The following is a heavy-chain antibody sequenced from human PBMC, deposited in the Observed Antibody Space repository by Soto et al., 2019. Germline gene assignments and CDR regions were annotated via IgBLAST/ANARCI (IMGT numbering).Heavy chain of an antibody. V-gene: IGHV3-23*01. CDR3: AKDAVAYCGRDCYWGY. CDR1: GFTFSSYA. J-gene: IGHJ4*02. Sequence: EVQLLESGGGLVQPGGSLRLSCAASGFTFSSYAMSWVRQAPGKGLEWVSAISGSGGSTYYADSVKGRLTISRDNSKNTLYLQMNRHRAGDTAVYYCAKDAVAYCGRDCYWGYWGQGTLVTVSS. CDR2: ISGSGGST. D-gene: IGHD2-21*02.